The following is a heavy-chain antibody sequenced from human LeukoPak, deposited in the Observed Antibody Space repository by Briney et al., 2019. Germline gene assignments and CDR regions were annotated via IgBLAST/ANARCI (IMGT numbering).Heavy chain of an antibody. J-gene: IGHJ2*01. CDR1: GLMFSSYG. CDR3: ARDLGSSGWLGYFDL. D-gene: IGHD6-19*01. Sequence: GGSLRLSCAASGLMFSSYGMHWVRQAPGKGLEWVAVIWSDGSNKYYADFVRGRFTISRDNAKNSLYLQMNSLRAEDTAVYYCARDLGSSGWLGYFDLWGRGTLVTVSS. CDR2: IWSDGSNK. V-gene: IGHV3-33*01.